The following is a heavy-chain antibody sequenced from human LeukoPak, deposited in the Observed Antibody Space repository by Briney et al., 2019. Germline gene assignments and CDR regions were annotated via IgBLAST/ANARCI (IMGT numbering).Heavy chain of an antibody. D-gene: IGHD3-10*01. V-gene: IGHV3-23*01. CDR1: GFTFSSYA. Sequence: PGGSLRLSCAASGFTFSSYAMSWVRQAPGKGLEWVSGISGRGGSTYYADSVKGRFTISRDNSKNTLYLQMNSLRAEDTAVYYCAKGDYYDFDYWGQGTLVTVSS. J-gene: IGHJ4*02. CDR3: AKGDYYDFDY. CDR2: ISGRGGST.